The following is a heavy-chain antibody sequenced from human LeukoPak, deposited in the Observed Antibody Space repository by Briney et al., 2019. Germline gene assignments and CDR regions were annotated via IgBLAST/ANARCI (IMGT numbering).Heavy chain of an antibody. V-gene: IGHV3-30-3*01. Sequence: PGGSLRLSCAASGFTFSSYAMHWVRQAPGKGLEWVAVTSYDGSNKYYADSVKGRFTISRDNSKNTLYLQMNSLRAEDTAVYYCARDRVSSSWYPYYYYGMDVWGQGTTVTVSS. CDR2: TSYDGSNK. D-gene: IGHD6-13*01. CDR1: GFTFSSYA. J-gene: IGHJ6*02. CDR3: ARDRVSSSWYPYYYYGMDV.